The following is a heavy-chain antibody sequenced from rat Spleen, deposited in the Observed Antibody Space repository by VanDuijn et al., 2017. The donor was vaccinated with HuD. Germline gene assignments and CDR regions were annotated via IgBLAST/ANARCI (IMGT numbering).Heavy chain of an antibody. Sequence: EVQLVESGGGLVQPGRSMKLSCAALGFTFSNYYMAWVRQAPTKGLEWVASISTGGGSTYYRDSVKGRFTISRDNAKSSLYLQMDSLRSEDTATYYCASHGPRISRFAYWGQGTLVTVSS. CDR1: GFTFSNYY. CDR2: ISTGGGST. V-gene: IGHV5-25*01. CDR3: ASHGPRISRFAY. J-gene: IGHJ3*01. D-gene: IGHD1-4*01.